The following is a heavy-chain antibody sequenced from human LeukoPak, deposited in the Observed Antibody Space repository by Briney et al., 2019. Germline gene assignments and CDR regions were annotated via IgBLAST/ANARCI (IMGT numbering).Heavy chain of an antibody. Sequence: GGSLRLSCAASGFTVSSNYMSWVRQAPGKGLEWVSVIYSGGNTYYADSVKGRFTISRDNSKNTLYVQMNSLRAEDTAVYYCAAGNYDILTGYSGFDYWGQGTLVTVSS. D-gene: IGHD3-9*01. CDR3: AAGNYDILTGYSGFDY. CDR2: IYSGGNT. J-gene: IGHJ4*02. CDR1: GFTVSSNY. V-gene: IGHV3-53*01.